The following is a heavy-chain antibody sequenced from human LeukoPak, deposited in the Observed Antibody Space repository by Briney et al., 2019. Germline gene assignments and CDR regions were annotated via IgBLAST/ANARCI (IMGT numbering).Heavy chain of an antibody. J-gene: IGHJ4*02. CDR2: ISYTGAT. CDR1: RGSISGHY. V-gene: IGHV4-59*08. Sequence: SETLSLTCTVSRGSISGHYWSWIRQPPGNGLEWIAYISYTGATEYNPSLRSRVSMSLATSMNQFSLRLTSVTASDTAVYYCARRGSGSPFDYWGQGMLVTVSS. D-gene: IGHD1-26*01. CDR3: ARRGSGSPFDY.